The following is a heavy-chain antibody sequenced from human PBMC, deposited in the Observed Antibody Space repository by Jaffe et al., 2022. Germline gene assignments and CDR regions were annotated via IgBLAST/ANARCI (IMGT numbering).Heavy chain of an antibody. J-gene: IGHJ3*02. V-gene: IGHV3-73*02. D-gene: IGHD5-18*01. CDR3: TSAGYRLIFDAFDI. CDR1: GFTFSGSA. Sequence: EVQLVESGGGLVQPGGSLKLSCAASGFTFSGSAMHWVRQASGKGLEWVGRIRSKANSYATAYAASVKGRFTISRDDSKNTAYLQMNSLKTEDTAVYYCTSAGYRLIFDAFDIWGQGTMVTVSS. CDR2: IRSKANSYAT.